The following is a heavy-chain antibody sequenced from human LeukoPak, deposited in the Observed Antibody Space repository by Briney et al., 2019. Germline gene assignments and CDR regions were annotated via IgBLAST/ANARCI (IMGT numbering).Heavy chain of an antibody. Sequence: GGSLRLSCAASGFTFSSYAMHWVRQAPGKGLEYVSAISSNGGSTYYANSVKGRFTISRDNSKNTLYLQMGSLRDEDMAVYYCASMYYYDSSDAFDIWGQGTMVTVSS. CDR1: GFTFSSYA. J-gene: IGHJ3*02. V-gene: IGHV3-64*01. D-gene: IGHD3-22*01. CDR2: ISSNGGST. CDR3: ASMYYYDSSDAFDI.